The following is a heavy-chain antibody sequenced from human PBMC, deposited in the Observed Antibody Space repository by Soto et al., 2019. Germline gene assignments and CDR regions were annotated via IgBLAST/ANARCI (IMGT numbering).Heavy chain of an antibody. V-gene: IGHV4-34*12. D-gene: IGHD1-26*01. Sequence: PSETLSLTCAVYGGSFSAYYWSWDRQPPGKGLEWIGEIIHSESTKYNPSLKIRVTISVDTSKNQFSLKLSSVTAADTAVYYCARQRPTDGRWEFANYYGMDVWGQGTPVTVAS. CDR2: IIHSEST. CDR1: GGSFSAYY. J-gene: IGHJ6*02. CDR3: ARQRPTDGRWEFANYYGMDV.